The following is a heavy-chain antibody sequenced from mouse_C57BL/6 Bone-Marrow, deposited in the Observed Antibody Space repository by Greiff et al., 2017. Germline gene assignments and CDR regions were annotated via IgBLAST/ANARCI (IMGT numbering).Heavy chain of an antibody. J-gene: IGHJ3*01. CDR2: IRLKSDNYAT. V-gene: IGHV6-3*01. CDR3: TADYDYDVAWFAY. CDR1: GFTFSNYW. D-gene: IGHD2-4*01. Sequence: EVKVVESGGGLVQPGGSMKLSCVASGFTFSNYWMNWVRQSPEKGLEWVAQIRLKSDNYATHYAESVKGRFTISRDDSKSSVYLQMNNLRAEDTGIYYCTADYDYDVAWFAYWGQGTLVTVSA.